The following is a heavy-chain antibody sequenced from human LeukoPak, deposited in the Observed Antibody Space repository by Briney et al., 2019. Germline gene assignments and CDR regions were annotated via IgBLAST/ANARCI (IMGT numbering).Heavy chain of an antibody. CDR1: GFTFSSYW. J-gene: IGHJ4*02. V-gene: IGHV3-7*01. D-gene: IGHD4-17*01. CDR2: IKQDGSEK. Sequence: GGSLRLSCAASGFTFSSYWMSWVRQAPGKGLEWVANIKQDGSEKYYVDSVKGRFTISRDNAKDSLYLQMNSLRAEDTAVYYCARDDYGDLSDYWGQGTLVTVSS. CDR3: ARDDYGDLSDY.